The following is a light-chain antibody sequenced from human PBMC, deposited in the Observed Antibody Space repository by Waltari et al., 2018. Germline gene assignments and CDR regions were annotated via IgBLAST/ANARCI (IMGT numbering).Light chain of an antibody. CDR3: AAWDDSLNGWV. CDR1: SSNLGKNT. Sequence: QSVLTQPPSASGTPGQRVSISCSGRSSNLGKNTINWYQQVPGRAPKPLIYSNDQRTSGVPDRFSGSNSGTSGSLAIIGLQSEDEADYYCAAWDDSLNGWVFGGGTKLTVL. CDR2: SND. J-gene: IGLJ3*02. V-gene: IGLV1-44*01.